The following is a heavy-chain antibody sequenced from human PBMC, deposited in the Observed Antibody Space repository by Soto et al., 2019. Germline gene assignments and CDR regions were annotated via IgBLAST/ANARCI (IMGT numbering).Heavy chain of an antibody. Sequence: SETLSLTCTVSGGSISSYYWSWIRQPPGRGLEWIGYIYYSGSTNYNPSLKSRVTISVDTSKNQFSLQLSSVTAEDTAVYYCARVPVDAYSYYFDYWGQGTRVTVSS. J-gene: IGHJ4*02. CDR1: GGSISSYY. D-gene: IGHD3-16*01. CDR3: ARVPVDAYSYYFDY. V-gene: IGHV4-59*12. CDR2: IYYSGST.